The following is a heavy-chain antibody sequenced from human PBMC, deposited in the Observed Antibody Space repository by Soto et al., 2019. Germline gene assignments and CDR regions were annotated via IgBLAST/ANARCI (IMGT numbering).Heavy chain of an antibody. CDR3: AFSSSPFDY. Sequence: PGGSLRLSCAASGVPFSSYAMSWVRQAPGKGLEWVSTISDSGGSTYYADSVKGRFTISRDNSKNTLYLQMNSLRAEDTAVYYCAFSSSPFDYWGQGTLVTVSS. J-gene: IGHJ4*02. CDR1: GVPFSSYA. CDR2: ISDSGGST. V-gene: IGHV3-23*01.